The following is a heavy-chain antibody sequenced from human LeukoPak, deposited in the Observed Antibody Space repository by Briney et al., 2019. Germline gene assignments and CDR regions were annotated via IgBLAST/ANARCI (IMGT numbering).Heavy chain of an antibody. V-gene: IGHV4-59*01. Sequence: SETLCPTCTVSGGSISSYYWSWIRQPPGKGLEWLGYIFYRGSTNYNPSLKSRVTISVDTSKNQFSLKLSSVTAADTAVYYCARIGSAPLVAGNWFGPWGPLAPVTVSS. J-gene: IGHJ5*02. CDR3: ARIGSAPLVAGNWFGP. CDR1: GGSISSYY. CDR2: IFYRGST. D-gene: IGHD5-12*01.